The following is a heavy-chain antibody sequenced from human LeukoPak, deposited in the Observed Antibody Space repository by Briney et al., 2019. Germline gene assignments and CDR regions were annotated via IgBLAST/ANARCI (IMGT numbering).Heavy chain of an antibody. CDR3: AKDIGSGGMDYYYYMDV. Sequence: PGGSLRLSCAASGFTFSSYWMHWVRQAPGKGLEWVSLISWDGGSTYYADSVKGRFTISRDNSKNSLYLQMNSLRAEDTALYYCAKDIGSGGMDYYYYMDVWGKGTTVTVSS. CDR2: ISWDGGST. V-gene: IGHV3-43D*03. D-gene: IGHD2-15*01. CDR1: GFTFSSYW. J-gene: IGHJ6*03.